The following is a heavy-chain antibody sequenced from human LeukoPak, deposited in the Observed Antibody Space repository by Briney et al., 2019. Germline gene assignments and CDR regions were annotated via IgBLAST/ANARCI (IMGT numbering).Heavy chain of an antibody. Sequence: PGGSLRLSCAASGFTFDDYAMHWVRQAPGKGLEWVSGIHWNSASIGYADSVKGRFTISRDNSKNTLYLQMNNLRDEDTAVYYCARDNANWKGLFDYWGQGTLVTVSS. J-gene: IGHJ4*02. V-gene: IGHV3-9*01. CDR2: IHWNSASI. CDR1: GFTFDDYA. D-gene: IGHD1-1*01. CDR3: ARDNANWKGLFDY.